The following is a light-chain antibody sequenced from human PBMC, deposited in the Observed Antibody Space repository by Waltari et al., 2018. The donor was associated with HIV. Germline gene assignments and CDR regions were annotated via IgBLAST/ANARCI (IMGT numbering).Light chain of an antibody. CDR3: AAWDDSLNGPV. J-gene: IGLJ2*01. CDR1: SSNIGRNS. Sequence: QSVLTQSPSASGTPGQRVIISCSGSSSNIGRNSVNWYQQLPGTAPKLLIYSNNERPSGVPDRFSGSKSGTSASLAISGLLSEDEADYHCAAWDDSLNGPVFGGGTKLTVL. V-gene: IGLV1-44*01. CDR2: SNN.